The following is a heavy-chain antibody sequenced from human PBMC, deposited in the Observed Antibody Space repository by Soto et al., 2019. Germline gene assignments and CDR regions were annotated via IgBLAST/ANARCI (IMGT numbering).Heavy chain of an antibody. CDR2: INAGNGNT. J-gene: IGHJ3*02. V-gene: IGHV1-3*01. Sequence: ASVKVSCKASGYTFTSCAMHWVRQAPGQRLEWMGWINAGNGNTKYSQKFQGRVTITRDTSASTAYMELSSLRSEDTAVYYCARVGSGSYYNVGAFDIWGQGTMVTVS. CDR1: GYTFTSCA. D-gene: IGHD3-10*01. CDR3: ARVGSGSYYNVGAFDI.